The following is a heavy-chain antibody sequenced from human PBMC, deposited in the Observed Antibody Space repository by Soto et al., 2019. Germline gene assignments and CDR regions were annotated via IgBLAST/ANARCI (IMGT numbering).Heavy chain of an antibody. CDR3: ARTYCSSTSCYGAWFDP. Sequence: PSETLSLTCTVSGGSISSGGYYWSWIRQHPGKGLEWIGYIYYSGSTYYNPSLKSRVTISVDTSKNQFSLKLSSVTAADTAVYYCARTYCSSTSCYGAWFDPWGQGTLVTVS. D-gene: IGHD2-2*01. CDR1: GGSISSGGYY. J-gene: IGHJ5*02. CDR2: IYYSGST. V-gene: IGHV4-31*03.